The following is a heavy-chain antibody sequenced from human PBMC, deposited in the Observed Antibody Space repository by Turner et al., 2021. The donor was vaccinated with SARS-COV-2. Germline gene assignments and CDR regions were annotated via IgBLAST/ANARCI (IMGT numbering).Heavy chain of an antibody. CDR2: ISSRISYI. CDR3: ARDYYDFWSGKSFKHASFDY. Sequence: EVQLVESGGGLVKPGGSLRLSCAASGFTFSSYSMNWVRQAPGKWLEWVSSISSRISYIYYADSVKGRFTISRDNAKNSLYLQMNSLRAEDTAVYYCARDYYDFWSGKSFKHASFDYWGQGTLVTVSS. J-gene: IGHJ4*02. D-gene: IGHD3-3*01. V-gene: IGHV3-21*01. CDR1: GFTFSSYS.